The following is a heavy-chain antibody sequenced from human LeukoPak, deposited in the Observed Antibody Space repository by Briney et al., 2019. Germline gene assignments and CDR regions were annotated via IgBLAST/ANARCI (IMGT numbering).Heavy chain of an antibody. Sequence: ASVKVSCKASGYTFTSYGISWVRQAPGQGLEWMGWISAYNGITNYAQKLQGRVTMTTDTSTSTAYMELRSLRSDDTAVYYCARDPTNLGGYSGYGGHERFDYWGQGTLVTVSS. J-gene: IGHJ4*02. V-gene: IGHV1-18*01. CDR3: ARDPTNLGGYSGYGGHERFDY. CDR1: GYTFTSYG. D-gene: IGHD5-12*01. CDR2: ISAYNGIT.